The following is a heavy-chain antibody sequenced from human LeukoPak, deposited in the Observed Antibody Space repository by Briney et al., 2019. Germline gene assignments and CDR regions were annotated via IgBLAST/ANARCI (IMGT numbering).Heavy chain of an antibody. CDR2: IYYSGNT. CDR3: ARHELPPNYYGSGIGMDV. Sequence: ASETLSLTCTVSGDSISSSSYYWGWIRQPPGKGLEWIGSIYYSGNTYYNPSLKSRVTISVDTSKNQFSLKLSSVTAADTAVYYCARHELPPNYYGSGIGMDVWGQGTTVTVSS. CDR1: GDSISSSSYY. V-gene: IGHV4-39*01. D-gene: IGHD3-10*01. J-gene: IGHJ6*02.